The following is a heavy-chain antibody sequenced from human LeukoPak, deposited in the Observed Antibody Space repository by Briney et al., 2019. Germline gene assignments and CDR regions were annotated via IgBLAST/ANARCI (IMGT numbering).Heavy chain of an antibody. CDR2: ISSGSTYM. CDR1: GFTFSSYS. D-gene: IGHD6-6*01. CDR3: GRVGGRSKAAKGDAFNI. J-gene: IGHJ3*02. Sequence: PGGSLRLSCAASGFTFSSYSMNWVRQAPGKGLEWVSSISSGSTYMYYADSVKGRFTISRDNAQNSMYLQMNSLRAEDTAVYYCGRVGGRSKAAKGDAFNIWGQGTMVTVSS. V-gene: IGHV3-21*01.